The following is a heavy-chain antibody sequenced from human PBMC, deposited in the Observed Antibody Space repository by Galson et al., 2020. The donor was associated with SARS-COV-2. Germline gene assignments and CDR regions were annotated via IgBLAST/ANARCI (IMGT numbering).Heavy chain of an antibody. D-gene: IGHD3-22*01. V-gene: IGHV3-66*01. Sequence: GESLKISCAASGFTVSSNYMSWVRQAPGKGLEWVSVIYSGGSTYYADSVKGRFTISRDNSKNTLYLQMNSLRAEDTAVYYCASEYYYDSSGYYSSNGAFDNWGQGTMVTVSS. CDR3: ASEYYYDSSGYYSSNGAFDN. CDR2: IYSGGST. CDR1: GFTVSSNY. J-gene: IGHJ3*02.